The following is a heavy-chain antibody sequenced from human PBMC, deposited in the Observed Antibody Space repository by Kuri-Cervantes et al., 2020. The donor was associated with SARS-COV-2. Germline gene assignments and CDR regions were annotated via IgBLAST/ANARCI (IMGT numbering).Heavy chain of an antibody. Sequence: ASVKVSCKASGYTFTSYDINWVRQATGQGLEWMGWMNPNSGNTGYAQKFQGRVTITTDESTSTAHMELSSLRSEDTAVYYCARASVVPAAYPTFDYWGQGTLVTVSS. J-gene: IGHJ4*02. CDR2: MNPNSGNT. V-gene: IGHV1-8*03. CDR3: ARASVVPAAYPTFDY. CDR1: GYTFTSYD. D-gene: IGHD2-2*01.